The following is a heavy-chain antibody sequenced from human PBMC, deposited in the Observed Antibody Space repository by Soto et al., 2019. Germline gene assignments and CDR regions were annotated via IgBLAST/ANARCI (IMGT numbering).Heavy chain of an antibody. CDR2: ISAGTRGHT. Sequence: GGSLRLSCAAAGCTFGDYYMSWIRQAPGKGLEWVAYISAGTRGHTNYADSVKGRFIISRDNAKNTVYLQMNSLRPEDTAVYYCARSGSIDYWGRGTLVTVSS. V-gene: IGHV3-11*06. CDR3: ARSGSIDY. J-gene: IGHJ4*02. CDR1: GCTFGDYY.